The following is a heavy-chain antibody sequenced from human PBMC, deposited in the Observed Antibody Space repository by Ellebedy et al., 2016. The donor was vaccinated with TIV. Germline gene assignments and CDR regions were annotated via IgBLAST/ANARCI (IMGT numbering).Heavy chain of an antibody. CDR1: GYTFTSSY. J-gene: IGHJ4*02. V-gene: IGHV1-46*01. D-gene: IGHD6-13*01. CDR3: AKAPAGTLVDY. CDR2: INPGGGST. Sequence: ASVKVSCXASGYTFTSSYMHWVRQAPGQGLEWMGLINPGGGSTSYAQKFQGRVTVTRDTSTSTVYMELSSLRSEDTAVYYCAKAPAGTLVDYWGQGTLVTVSS.